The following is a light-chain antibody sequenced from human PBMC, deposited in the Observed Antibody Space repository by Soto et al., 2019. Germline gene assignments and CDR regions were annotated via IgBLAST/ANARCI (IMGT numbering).Light chain of an antibody. J-gene: IGLJ1*01. V-gene: IGLV2-14*01. Sequence: ALTRSAAGCGATGQTITVSGTGTGSDIGAYNYVSWYQQHPGKAPKLIIYGVTHRPSGVSTRFSASKSAYTASLTISGLQAEDEADYYCSSFTTSYFYVFGPGTKVTVL. CDR1: GSDIGAYNY. CDR3: SSFTTSYFYV. CDR2: GVT.